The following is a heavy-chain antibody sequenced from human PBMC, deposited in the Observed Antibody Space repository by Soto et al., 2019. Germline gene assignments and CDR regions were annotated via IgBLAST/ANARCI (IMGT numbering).Heavy chain of an antibody. V-gene: IGHV3-30*18. Sequence: GGSLRLSCAASGFTFSSYGMHWVRQAPGKGLEWVAVISYDGSNKYYADSVKGRFTISRDNSKNTLDLQMNSLRAEDTAVYYCAKGGRQWLVTSDFNYWGQGALVTVSS. CDR1: GFTFSSYG. J-gene: IGHJ4*02. CDR3: AKGGRQWLVTSDFNY. D-gene: IGHD6-19*01. CDR2: ISYDGSNK.